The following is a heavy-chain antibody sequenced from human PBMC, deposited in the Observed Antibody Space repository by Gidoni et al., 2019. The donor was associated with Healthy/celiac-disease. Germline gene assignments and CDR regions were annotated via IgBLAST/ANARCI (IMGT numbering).Heavy chain of an antibody. CDR3: ARTYCSSTSCYFFDY. V-gene: IGHV4-39*01. CDR2: IYYSGST. D-gene: IGHD2-2*01. CDR1: GGSISSSSYY. J-gene: IGHJ4*02. Sequence: QLQLQESGPGLVKPSETLSLTCTVSGGSISSSSYYWGWIRQPPGKGLGWIGSIYYSGSTYYNPSLKSRVTLSVDTSKNQFSLKLSSVTAADTAVYYCARTYCSSTSCYFFDYWGQGTLVTVSS.